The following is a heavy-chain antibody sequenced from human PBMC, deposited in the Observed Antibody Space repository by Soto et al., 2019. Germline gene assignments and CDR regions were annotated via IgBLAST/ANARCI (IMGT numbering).Heavy chain of an antibody. J-gene: IGHJ5*02. CDR2: INTGNGYT. Sequence: GASVKVSCKASGYTFTSYPIHWVRQAPGQRLEWMGWINTGNGYTKYSQKFQARVTITRDTSASTSYMQLNRLRSEDTAVYYCARDRGGYCSGGSCSEAWFDPWGQGTLVTVSS. CDR1: GYTFTSYP. CDR3: ARDRGGYCSGGSCSEAWFDP. D-gene: IGHD2-15*01. V-gene: IGHV1-3*04.